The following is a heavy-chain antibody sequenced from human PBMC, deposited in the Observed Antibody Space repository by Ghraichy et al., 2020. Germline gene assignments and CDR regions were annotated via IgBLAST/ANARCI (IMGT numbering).Heavy chain of an antibody. J-gene: IGHJ6*02. D-gene: IGHD1-26*01. CDR1: GGTFSSYT. CDR2: IIPILGIA. Sequence: SVKVSRKASGGTFSSYTISWVRQAPGQGLEWMGRIIPILGIANYAQKFQGRVTITADKSTSTAYMELSSLRSEDTAVYYCARNIGSGSHPWSGTYYYYGMDVWGQGTTVTVSS. CDR3: ARNIGSGSHPWSGTYYYYGMDV. V-gene: IGHV1-69*02.